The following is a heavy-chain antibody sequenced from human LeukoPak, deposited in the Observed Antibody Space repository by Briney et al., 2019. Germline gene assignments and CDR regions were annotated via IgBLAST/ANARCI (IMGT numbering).Heavy chain of an antibody. J-gene: IGHJ5*02. CDR2: IYTSGST. V-gene: IGHV4-4*07. D-gene: IGHD2-15*01. CDR3: ARGQAVVVVAATQLYNWFDP. Sequence: SETLSPTCTVSGGSLSSYYWSWIRQPAGKGLEWIGRIYTSGSTNYNPSLQSRVTMSVDTSKNQFSLKLSSVTAADTAVYYCARGQAVVVVAATQLYNWFDPWGQGTLVTVSS. CDR1: GGSLSSYY.